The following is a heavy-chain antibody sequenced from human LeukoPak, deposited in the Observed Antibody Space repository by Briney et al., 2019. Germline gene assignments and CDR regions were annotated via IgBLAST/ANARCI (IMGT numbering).Heavy chain of an antibody. CDR3: ARDRLSSSWFRRPNDAFDI. Sequence: GGSLRLSCAASGLTFSTYGMSWVRQAPGKGLEWVSVISGSGGSTYYADSVKGRFTISRDNSKNTLYLQMNSLRAADTAVYYCARDRLSSSWFRRPNDAFDIWGQGTMVTVSS. CDR1: GLTFSTYG. CDR2: ISGSGGST. D-gene: IGHD6-13*01. J-gene: IGHJ3*02. V-gene: IGHV3-23*01.